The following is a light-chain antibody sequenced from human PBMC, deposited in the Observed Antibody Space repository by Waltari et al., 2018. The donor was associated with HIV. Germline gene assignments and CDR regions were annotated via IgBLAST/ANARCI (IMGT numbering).Light chain of an antibody. J-gene: IGLJ2*01. V-gene: IGLV2-23*01. CDR2: EGI. CDR1: SSEIGNYNI. CDR3: SSYGGSSNWL. Sequence: QSALTQPASVSGSPGPSITISCTGTSSEIGNYNIVYWYQQYAGKAPKLIIYEGIKRPSGVSNRISGSQSANTASLTISGLQAEDEADYYCSSYGGSSNWLFGGGTKLTVL.